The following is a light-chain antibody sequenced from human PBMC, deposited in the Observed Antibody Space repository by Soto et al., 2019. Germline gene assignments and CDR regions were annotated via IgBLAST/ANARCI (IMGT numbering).Light chain of an antibody. V-gene: IGKV1-39*01. J-gene: IGKJ1*01. CDR2: AAS. CDR1: QSISSY. Sequence: DIQMTHSPSSLSASVGDIVTITCRASQSISSYLNWYQQKPGKAPNLLIYAASSLLSGVPSRFSGSGSGTDFTLTISSLQFEDFATYYCQQSYSTPRTFGQGTKVDIK. CDR3: QQSYSTPRT.